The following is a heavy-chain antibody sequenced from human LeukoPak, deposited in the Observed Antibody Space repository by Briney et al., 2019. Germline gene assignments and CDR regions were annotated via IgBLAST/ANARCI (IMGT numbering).Heavy chain of an antibody. V-gene: IGHV3-53*01. J-gene: IGHJ4*02. CDR3: ARTNPVYGDYDY. CDR1: GFSVNDNY. CDR2: MFLDGRT. D-gene: IGHD4-17*01. Sequence: PGGSLRLSCAVSGFSVNDNYMSWVRQAPGKGLQWVSVMFLDGRTYYADSVKGRFTISRDLARNTLLLQMNSLRPDDTAVHYCARTNPVYGDYDYWGQGTLVTVSS.